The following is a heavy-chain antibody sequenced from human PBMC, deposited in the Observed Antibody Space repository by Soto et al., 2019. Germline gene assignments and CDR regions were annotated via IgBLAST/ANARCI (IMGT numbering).Heavy chain of an antibody. J-gene: IGHJ5*02. V-gene: IGHV3-64*01. CDR3: AGEDPGKDNWFDP. CDR1: GFTFSSYA. CDR2: ISSNGGST. Sequence: EVQLVESGGGLVQPGGSLRLSCAASGFTFSSYAMHWVRQAPGKGLEYVSAISSNGGSTYYANSVKGRFTISRDNSKNTLYLQLGNLRAEDMAVYYCAGEDPGKDNWFDPWGQGTLVTVSS.